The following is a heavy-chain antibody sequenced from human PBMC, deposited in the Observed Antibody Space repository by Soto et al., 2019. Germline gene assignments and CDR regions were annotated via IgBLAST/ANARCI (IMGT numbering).Heavy chain of an antibody. Sequence: SVKVSCKASGGTFSSYTISWVRQAPGQGLEWMGRIIPILGIANCAQKFQGRVTITADTSTSTAYMELRSLRSDDTAVYYCARNIWRYYWWFDFWGQGTLVTVSS. D-gene: IGHD1-26*01. V-gene: IGHV1-69*02. J-gene: IGHJ5*01. CDR1: GGTFSSYT. CDR3: ARNIWRYYWWFDF. CDR2: IIPILGIA.